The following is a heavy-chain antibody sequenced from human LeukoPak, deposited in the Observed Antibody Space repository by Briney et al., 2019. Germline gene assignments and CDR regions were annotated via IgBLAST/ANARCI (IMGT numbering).Heavy chain of an antibody. CDR2: ISSSGSTI. V-gene: IGHV3-11*04. Sequence: GGSLRLSCAASGFTFSDYYMSWIRQAPGKGLEGVSYISSSGSTIYYADSVKGRFTISRDNAKNSLYLQMNSLRAEDTAVYYCAGQRYSSSWYSAEYFQHWGQGTLVTVSS. CDR3: AGQRYSSSWYSAEYFQH. CDR1: GFTFSDYY. D-gene: IGHD6-13*01. J-gene: IGHJ1*01.